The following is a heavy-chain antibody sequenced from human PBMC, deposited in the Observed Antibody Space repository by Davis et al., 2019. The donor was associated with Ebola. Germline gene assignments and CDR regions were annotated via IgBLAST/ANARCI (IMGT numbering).Heavy chain of an antibody. V-gene: IGHV1-46*01. CDR3: ASPDQRAMVRGGYYYGMDV. CDR1: GYTFTGYY. D-gene: IGHD3-10*01. J-gene: IGHJ6*02. CDR2: INPSGGST. Sequence: ASVKVSCKASGYTFTGYYMHWVRQAPGQGLEWMGIINPSGGSTSYAQKFQGRVTMTRATSTSTVYMELSSLRSADTAVYYCASPDQRAMVRGGYYYGMDVWGQGTTVTVSS.